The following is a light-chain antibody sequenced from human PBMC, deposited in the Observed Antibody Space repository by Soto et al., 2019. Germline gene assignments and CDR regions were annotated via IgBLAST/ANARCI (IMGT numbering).Light chain of an antibody. CDR2: GAS. V-gene: IGKV3-15*01. CDR3: QQYNNYPLT. J-gene: IGKJ4*01. Sequence: EIVMTQSPATLSVSQGERATLSCRASQSVSSNLAWYQQKPGQAPRLLIYGASTRATGIPARFSGSGSGTEFTLTISSLQSEDFAVYYCQQYNNYPLTFGRGTKVDIK. CDR1: QSVSSN.